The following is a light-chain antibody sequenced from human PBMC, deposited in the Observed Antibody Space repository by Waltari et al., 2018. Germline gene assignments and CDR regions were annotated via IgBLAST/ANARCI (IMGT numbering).Light chain of an antibody. CDR2: EVT. V-gene: IGLV2-23*02. J-gene: IGLJ1*01. CDR1: SSAIGGYNR. CDR3: CSYGTGSTYV. Sequence: QSALTQPASVSGSPGQSITISCTGTSSAIGGYNRVSWYQQYPGRAPKLIIYEVTKRPSGVSNRFSGSKSGSTASLTISGVQAEDEADYYCCSYGTGSTYVFGTGTKVTVL.